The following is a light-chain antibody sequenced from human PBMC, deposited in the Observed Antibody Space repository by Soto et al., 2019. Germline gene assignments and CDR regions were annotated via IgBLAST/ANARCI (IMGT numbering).Light chain of an antibody. V-gene: IGKV1-6*01. CDR3: LQDYDYPLT. Sequence: AIQMTQSPSSLSASVGDRVTITCRASQGIRNDLGWYQQKPGKAPKLLIYATSTLQSGVPSRFSGSGSGTDFTLTIGSLQPEDFATYYCLQDYDYPLTFGGGTKVDIK. J-gene: IGKJ4*01. CDR1: QGIRND. CDR2: ATS.